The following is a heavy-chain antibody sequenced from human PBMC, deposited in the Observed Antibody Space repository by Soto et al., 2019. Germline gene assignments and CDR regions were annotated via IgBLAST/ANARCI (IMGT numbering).Heavy chain of an antibody. CDR2: ISSNGGST. V-gene: IGHV3-64*01. D-gene: IGHD3-3*01. CDR1: GFTFSSYA. J-gene: IGHJ6*03. Sequence: GGSMRVSWGAAGFTFSSYAMRWVSKAQGKGLEYVSAISSNGGSTYYANSVKGRFTISRHNSKNTLYLQMGSLRAEDMAVYYCVRDFWSGYSNYYYYYMDVWGKGTTVTVSS. CDR3: VRDFWSGYSNYYYYYMDV.